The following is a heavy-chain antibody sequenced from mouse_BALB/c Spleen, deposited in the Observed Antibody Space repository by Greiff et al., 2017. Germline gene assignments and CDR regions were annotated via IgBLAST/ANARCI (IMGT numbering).Heavy chain of an antibody. CDR1: GFTFSSFG. V-gene: IGHV5-17*02. Sequence: EVQGVESGGGLVQPGGSRKLSCAASGFTFSSFGMHWVRQAPEKGLEWVAYISSGSSTIYYADTVKGRFTISRDNPKNTLFLQMTSLRSEDTAMYYCATGVATRYFDYWGQGTTLTVSS. J-gene: IGHJ2*01. CDR3: ATGVATRYFDY. CDR2: ISSGSSTI. D-gene: IGHD1-1*01.